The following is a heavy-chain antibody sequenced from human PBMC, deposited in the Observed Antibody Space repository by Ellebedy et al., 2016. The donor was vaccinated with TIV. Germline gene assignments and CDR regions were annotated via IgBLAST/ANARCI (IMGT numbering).Heavy chain of an antibody. D-gene: IGHD3/OR15-3a*01. CDR1: HDSITSSSFY. CDR3: ARLRLDWGYFDD. V-gene: IGHV4-39*01. J-gene: IGHJ4*02. Sequence: SETLSLTCTVSHDSITSSSFYWAWIRQPPGKGPECVGSIYYNGNTYYNPSLKSRVTISLDTSKNQFSLNLRSVTVADTAVFYCARLRLDWGYFDDWGQGTLVTVSS. CDR2: IYYNGNT.